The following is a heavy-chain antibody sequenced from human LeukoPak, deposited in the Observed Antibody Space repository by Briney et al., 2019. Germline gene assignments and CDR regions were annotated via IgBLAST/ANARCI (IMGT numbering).Heavy chain of an antibody. CDR3: ARPSITGTFSPFDY. CDR1: GGSISSYY. CDR2: IYTSGST. V-gene: IGHV4-4*09. Sequence: PSKTLSLTCTVSGGSISSYYWSWIRQPPGKGLEWIGYIYTSGSTNYNPSLKSRVTISVDTSKNQFSLKLSSVTAADTAVYYCARPSITGTFSPFDYWGQGTLVTVSS. D-gene: IGHD1-7*01. J-gene: IGHJ4*02.